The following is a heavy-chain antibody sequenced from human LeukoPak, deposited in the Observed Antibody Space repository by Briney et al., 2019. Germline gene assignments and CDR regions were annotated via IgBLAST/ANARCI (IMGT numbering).Heavy chain of an antibody. CDR3: ARDLLGYCSGGSCYSLDY. CDR1: GFTFSSYS. Sequence: GGSLRLSCAASGFTFSSYSMHWVRQAPGKGLEWVAFIRYKGSNKYYADSVKGRFTISRDNSKNTLYLQMNSLRAEDTAVYYCARDLLGYCSGGSCYSLDYWGQGTLVTVSS. J-gene: IGHJ4*02. V-gene: IGHV3-30*02. CDR2: IRYKGSNK. D-gene: IGHD2-15*01.